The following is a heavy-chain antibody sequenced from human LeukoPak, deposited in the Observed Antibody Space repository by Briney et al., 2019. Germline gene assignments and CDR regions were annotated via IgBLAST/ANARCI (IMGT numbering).Heavy chain of an antibody. CDR2: ISYDGSNK. CDR3: AKDAIDYGDYGIHYYYGMDV. J-gene: IGHJ6*02. V-gene: IGHV3-30*18. CDR1: GFTFSSYG. D-gene: IGHD4-17*01. Sequence: PGRSLRLSCAASGFTFSSYGMHWVRQAPGKGLEWVAVISYDGSNKYYADSVKGRFTISRDNSKNTLYLQMNSLRAEDTAVYYCAKDAIDYGDYGIHYYYGMDVWGQGTTVTVSS.